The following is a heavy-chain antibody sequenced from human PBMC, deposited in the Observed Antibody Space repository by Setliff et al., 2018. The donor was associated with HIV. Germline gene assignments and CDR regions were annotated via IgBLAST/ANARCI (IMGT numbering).Heavy chain of an antibody. J-gene: IGHJ5*02. CDR3: ARIYDFWPQNWFDP. CDR2: IWYDGSNK. V-gene: IGHV3-33*01. CDR1: GFTFSSYG. Sequence: HPGGSLRLSCAASGFTFSSYGMHWVRQAPGKGLEWVAVIWYDGSNKYYADSVKGRFTISRDNSKNTLYLQTNSLRAEDTAVYYCARIYDFWPQNWFDPWGQGTLVTVSS. D-gene: IGHD3-3*01.